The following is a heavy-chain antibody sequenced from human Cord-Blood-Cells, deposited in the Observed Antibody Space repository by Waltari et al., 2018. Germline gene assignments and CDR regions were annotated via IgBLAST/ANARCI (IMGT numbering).Heavy chain of an antibody. Sequence: QVQLVQSGAEVKQPGSSVKVSCKASGGTFSSYAISRVRHASGQGLEWMGGIIPIFGTANYAQKFQGRVTITADESTSTAYMELSSLRSEDTAVYYCARDQYCGGDCYAFDIWGQGTMVTVSS. D-gene: IGHD2-21*02. CDR3: ARDQYCGGDCYAFDI. CDR2: IIPIFGTA. V-gene: IGHV1-69*01. J-gene: IGHJ3*02. CDR1: GGTFSSYA.